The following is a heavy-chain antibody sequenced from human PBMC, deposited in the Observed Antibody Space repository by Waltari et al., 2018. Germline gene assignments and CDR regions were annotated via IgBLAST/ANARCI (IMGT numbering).Heavy chain of an antibody. V-gene: IGHV3-53*01. CDR3: ARAQPGASWAFGN. J-gene: IGHJ4*02. CDR1: GFTVSSYY. D-gene: IGHD3-16*01. Sequence: EVQLVESGGGLIQPGGSLRLSCAASGFTVSSYYMTWVRQAPGKGLEWVSLIYSGDSTTYADSIKGRFTISRDDSKNTLYLQMNSLRADDTAVYYCARAQPGASWAFGNWGQGTLVAVSS. CDR2: IYSGDST.